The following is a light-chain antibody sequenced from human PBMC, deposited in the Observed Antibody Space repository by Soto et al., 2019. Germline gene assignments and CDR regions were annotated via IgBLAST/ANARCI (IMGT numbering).Light chain of an antibody. CDR1: QSVSNN. CDR3: LQYDDWHRT. J-gene: IGKJ1*01. Sequence: EIVMTQSPAILSVSPGDRATLSCRAGQSVSNNLAWYQQKPGQTPRRVIYGASNRATGVPARFSGSGSGTDFTYTISSLQAEDFAVYYCLQYDDWHRTFGQGTKVESK. V-gene: IGKV3-15*01. CDR2: GAS.